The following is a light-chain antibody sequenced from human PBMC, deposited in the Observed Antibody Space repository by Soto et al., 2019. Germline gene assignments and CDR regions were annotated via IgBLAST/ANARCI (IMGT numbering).Light chain of an antibody. CDR3: SSYTSSSTRV. V-gene: IGLV2-14*01. Sequence: QSVLTQPASVSGSPGQSITISCTGTSSDVGGYNYVSWYQQHPGKAPKLMIYEVSNRPSGVSNRFSGSKSGNTASLTISGXQAEDEADXYCSSYTSSSTRVFGGGTKLTVL. CDR1: SSDVGGYNY. J-gene: IGLJ3*02. CDR2: EVS.